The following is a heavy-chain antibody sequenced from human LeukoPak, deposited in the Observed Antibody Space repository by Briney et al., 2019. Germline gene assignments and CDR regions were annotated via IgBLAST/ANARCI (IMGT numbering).Heavy chain of an antibody. Sequence: GGSLRLSCAASGFTFSSYSMSWVRQAPGKGLEWVSSISSSSSYIYYADSVKGRFTISRDNAKNSLYLQMNSLRAEDTAVYYCARVGSDYDYVWGSSKYYFDYWGQGTLVTVSS. J-gene: IGHJ4*02. D-gene: IGHD3-16*01. CDR1: GFTFSSYS. V-gene: IGHV3-21*01. CDR2: ISSSSSYI. CDR3: ARVGSDYDYVWGSSKYYFDY.